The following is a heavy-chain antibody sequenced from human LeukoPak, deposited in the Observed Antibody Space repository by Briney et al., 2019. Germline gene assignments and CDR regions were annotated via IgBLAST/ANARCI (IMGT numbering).Heavy chain of an antibody. CDR2: INPDSGGT. J-gene: IGHJ6*03. CDR3: ARTFYYGSGRARYMDV. D-gene: IGHD3-10*01. CDR1: GYTFTGYH. Sequence: ASVKVSCKASGYTFTGYHMHWVRQAPGQGLEWMGWINPDSGGTDYAQKFQGRVTMNRDTSISTAYMELSRLRSDDTAMYYCARTFYYGSGRARYMDVWGKGTTVTVSS. V-gene: IGHV1-2*02.